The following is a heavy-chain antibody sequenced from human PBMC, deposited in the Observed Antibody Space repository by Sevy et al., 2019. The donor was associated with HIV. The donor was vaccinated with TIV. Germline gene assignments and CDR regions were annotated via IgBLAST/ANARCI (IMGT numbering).Heavy chain of an antibody. V-gene: IGHV3-23*01. D-gene: IGHD3-22*01. Sequence: GGSLRLSCAASGFTFSSSAMTWVRQAPGKGLEWVSAVSGGGDTTYYADSVKGRFTISRDNSKNTLYLQMNSLRAEDTAVYYCAKGGSTSGYYLNYFAYWGQGTLVTVSS. CDR3: AKGGSTSGYYLNYFAY. CDR2: VSGGGDTT. J-gene: IGHJ4*02. CDR1: GFTFSSSA.